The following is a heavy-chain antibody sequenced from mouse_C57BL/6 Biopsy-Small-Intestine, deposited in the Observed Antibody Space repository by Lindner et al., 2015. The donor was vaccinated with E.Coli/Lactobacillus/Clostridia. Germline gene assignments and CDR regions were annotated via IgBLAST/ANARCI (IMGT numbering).Heavy chain of an antibody. V-gene: IGHV1-81*01. Sequence: VQLQESGAELARPGASVKLSCKASGYTFTNYGITRVKQRTGQGLEWIGEIYPRSGNTYYNEKFKGRATLTADKSSSTAYMELRSPTSEDSAVYFCARSYYGSSYPYAMDYWGQGTSVTVSS. J-gene: IGHJ4*01. CDR3: ARSYYGSSYPYAMDY. CDR1: GYTFTNYG. CDR2: IYPRSGNT. D-gene: IGHD1-1*01.